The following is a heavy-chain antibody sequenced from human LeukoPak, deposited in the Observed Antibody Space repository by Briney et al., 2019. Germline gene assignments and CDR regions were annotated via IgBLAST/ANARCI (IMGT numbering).Heavy chain of an antibody. CDR1: GGSISSGGYY. D-gene: IGHD2-2*01. Sequence: SETLSLTCTVSGGSISSGGYYWSWIRQHPGKGLEWIGYIYYSGSTYYNPSLKSRVTISVDTSKNQFSLKLSSVTAADTAVYYCANAVVVPAADNWFDPWGQGTLVTVSS. J-gene: IGHJ5*02. CDR3: ANAVVVPAADNWFDP. CDR2: IYYSGST. V-gene: IGHV4-31*03.